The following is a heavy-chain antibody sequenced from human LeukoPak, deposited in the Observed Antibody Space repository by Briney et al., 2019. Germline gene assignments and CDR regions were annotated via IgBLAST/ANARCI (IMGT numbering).Heavy chain of an antibody. D-gene: IGHD7-27*01. Sequence: ASVEVSCKASGGTFSSYAISWVRQAPGQGLEWMGGIIPIFGTANYAQKFQGRVTITADESTSTAYMELSSLRSEDTAVYYCARVRTGESYYYYYMDVWGKGTTVTVSS. V-gene: IGHV1-69*13. CDR3: ARVRTGESYYYYYMDV. CDR1: GGTFSSYA. J-gene: IGHJ6*03. CDR2: IIPIFGTA.